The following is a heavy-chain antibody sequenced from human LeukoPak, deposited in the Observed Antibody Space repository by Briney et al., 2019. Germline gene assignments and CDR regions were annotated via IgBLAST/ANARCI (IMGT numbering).Heavy chain of an antibody. V-gene: IGHV3-23*01. CDR2: ISGSGGST. CDR3: AKDRPTYDFWSGYYSVLHYYGMDV. J-gene: IGHJ6*02. D-gene: IGHD3-3*01. CDR1: GFTFSSYA. Sequence: EGSLRLSCAASGFTFSSYAMSWVRQAPGKGLEWVSAISGSGGSTYYADSVKGRFTISRDNSKNTLYLQMNSLRAEDTAVYYCAKDRPTYDFWSGYYSVLHYYGMDVWGQGTTVTVSS.